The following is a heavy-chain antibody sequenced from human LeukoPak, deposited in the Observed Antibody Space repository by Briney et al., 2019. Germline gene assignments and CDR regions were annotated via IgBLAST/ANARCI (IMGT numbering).Heavy chain of an antibody. CDR3: ASSGWSAVLRYFDWSRPSLDY. CDR1: GGSFSGYY. V-gene: IGHV4-34*01. J-gene: IGHJ4*02. CDR2: INHSGST. Sequence: PSETLSLTCAVYGGSFSGYYWSWIRQPPGKGLEWVGEINHSGSTNYNPSLKSRVTISVDTSKNQFSLKLSSVTAADTAVYYCASSGWSAVLRYFDWSRPSLDYWGQGTLVTVSS. D-gene: IGHD3-9*01.